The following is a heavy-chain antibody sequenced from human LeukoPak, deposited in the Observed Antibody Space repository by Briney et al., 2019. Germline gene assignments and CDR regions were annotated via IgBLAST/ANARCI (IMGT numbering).Heavy chain of an antibody. Sequence: GGSLRLSCAASGFTFSSYSMNWVRQAPGKGLEWVSSISSTSSYIYYADSVKGRFTISGDNAKNSLYLQMNSLRAEDTAVYYCARGGTVTNGMDVWGKGTTVTVSS. D-gene: IGHD4-11*01. CDR3: ARGGTVTNGMDV. J-gene: IGHJ6*04. CDR2: ISSTSSYI. V-gene: IGHV3-21*01. CDR1: GFTFSSYS.